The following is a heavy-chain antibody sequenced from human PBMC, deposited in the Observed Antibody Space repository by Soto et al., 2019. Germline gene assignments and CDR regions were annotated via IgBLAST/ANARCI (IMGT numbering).Heavy chain of an antibody. D-gene: IGHD2-15*01. CDR2: ISSSGSTI. Sequence: PGGSLRLSCAASGFTFSDYYMSWIRQAPGKGLEWVSYISSSGSTIYYADSVKGRFTISRDNSKNTLYLQMNSLRAEDTAVYYCASHRYCSGGSCYSGYYYYGMDVWGQGTTVTVSS. CDR1: GFTFSDYY. CDR3: ASHRYCSGGSCYSGYYYYGMDV. V-gene: IGHV3-11*01. J-gene: IGHJ6*02.